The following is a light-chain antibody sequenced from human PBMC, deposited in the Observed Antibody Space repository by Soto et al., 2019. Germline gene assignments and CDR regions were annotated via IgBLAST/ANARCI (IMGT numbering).Light chain of an antibody. J-gene: IGKJ1*01. CDR1: QSISSY. CDR3: QQSYGTPWT. CDR2: AAS. V-gene: IGKV1-39*01. Sequence: DIQMTHSPSSLSASVGDRVTITCRASQSISSYLNWYQQKPGKAPKLLIYAASSLQSGVPSRFSGSGSGTDFTLTISSLQPEDFATYYCQQSYGTPWTFGQGTKVEIK.